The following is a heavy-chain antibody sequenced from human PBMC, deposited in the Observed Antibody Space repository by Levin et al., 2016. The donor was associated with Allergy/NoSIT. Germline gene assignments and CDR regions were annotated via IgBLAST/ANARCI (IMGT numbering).Heavy chain of an antibody. D-gene: IGHD3-3*01. CDR1: GGSISSSSYY. Sequence: SETLSLTCTVSGGSISSSSYYWGWIRQPPGKGLEWIGSIYYSGSTYYNPSLKSRVTISVDTSKNQFSLKLSSVTAADTAVYYCARLGRLKGHDYTIFPGYWGQGTLVTVSS. V-gene: IGHV4-39*01. CDR3: ARLGRLKGHDYTIFPGY. CDR2: IYYSGST. J-gene: IGHJ4*02.